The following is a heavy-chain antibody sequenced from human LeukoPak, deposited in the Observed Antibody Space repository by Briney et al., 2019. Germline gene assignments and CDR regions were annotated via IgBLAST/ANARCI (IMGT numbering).Heavy chain of an antibody. CDR3: ATKQWLAPPPDS. D-gene: IGHD6-19*01. V-gene: IGHV3-74*01. CDR2: INTDGTVT. CDR1: GFTFSKYW. J-gene: IGHJ4*02. Sequence: HPGGSLRLSCAASGFTFSKYWMLWVRQAPGKGLESASRINTDGTVTTYADSVKGRFTVSRDNADNTMFLQMNSVRDEDTAVYYCATKQWLAPPPDSWGQGTPVTVSS.